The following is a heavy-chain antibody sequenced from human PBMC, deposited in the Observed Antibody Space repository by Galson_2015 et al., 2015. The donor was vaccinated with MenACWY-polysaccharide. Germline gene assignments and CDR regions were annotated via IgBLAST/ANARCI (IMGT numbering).Heavy chain of an antibody. CDR3: ARGHYGMDV. CDR2: IKKDGSEK. V-gene: IGHV3-7*01. CDR1: GFTFSNYW. J-gene: IGHJ6*02. Sequence: SLRLSCAASGFTFSNYWTTWVRQAPGKGLEWVANIKKDGSEKYYVDSVKGRFTISRDNALYLQMNSLRAEDTAVYFCARGHYGMDVWGQGTTVTVSS.